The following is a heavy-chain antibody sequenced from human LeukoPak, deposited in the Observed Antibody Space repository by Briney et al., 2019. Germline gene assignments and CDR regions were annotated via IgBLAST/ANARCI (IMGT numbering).Heavy chain of an antibody. CDR2: ISNSGDNI. CDR1: EFTFGDFA. D-gene: IGHD3-10*01. J-gene: IGHJ4*02. V-gene: IGHV3-48*03. CDR3: VRGLSGSYSY. Sequence: PGGSLRLSCTASEFTFGDFAISWVRQAPGKGLEWVSYISNSGDNIYYGDSVKGRFTISRDNAKDSLYLQMNSLRAEDTAVYYCVRGLSGSYSYWGQGTLVTVSS.